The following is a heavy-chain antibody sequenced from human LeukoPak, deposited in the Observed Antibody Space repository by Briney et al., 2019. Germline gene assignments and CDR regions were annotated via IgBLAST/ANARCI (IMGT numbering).Heavy chain of an antibody. CDR2: MQYDGSIK. J-gene: IGHJ4*02. CDR3: ARDSIRQQLYYFDY. CDR1: GFTFSSYD. V-gene: IGHV3-30*02. D-gene: IGHD6-13*01. Sequence: GGSLRLSCAASGFTFSSYDMHWVRQAPGKGLEWVAFMQYDGSIKHYADSVKGRFTISRDNSKNTLYLQMDSLRADDTAVYFCARDSIRQQLYYFDYWGRGTLVTVSS.